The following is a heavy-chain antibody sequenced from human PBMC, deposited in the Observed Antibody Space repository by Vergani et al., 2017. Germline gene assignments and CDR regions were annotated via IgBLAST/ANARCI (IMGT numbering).Heavy chain of an antibody. D-gene: IGHD2-15*01. CDR2: ISGSGGST. V-gene: IGHV3-23*04. J-gene: IGHJ4*02. CDR3: AKMWLEGCSGGSCYSELYFDY. CDR1: GFTFSSYA. Sequence: EVQLVESGGGLVQPGGSLRLSCAASGFTFSSYAMSWVRQAPGKGLEWVSAISGSGGSTYYADSVKGRFTISRDNSKNTLYLQMNSLRAEDTAVYYCAKMWLEGCSGGSCYSELYFDYWGQGTLVTVSS.